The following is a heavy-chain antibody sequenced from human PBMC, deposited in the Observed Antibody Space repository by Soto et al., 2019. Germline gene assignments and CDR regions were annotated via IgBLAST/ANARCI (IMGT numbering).Heavy chain of an antibody. J-gene: IGHJ6*02. V-gene: IGHV3-48*02. CDR2: ISSSRSTI. CDR1: GFTFSSDS. D-gene: IGHD3-22*01. Sequence: VWALRLSCAASGFTFSSDSMNWVRQARGKGLEWVSGISSSRSTIYYADSVKGRFTISRDNAKNSLYLQMNSLRDEDTAVYYCAKYYYDSSGYYSPGYYAMDVWGQGTTVNVSS. CDR3: AKYYYDSSGYYSPGYYAMDV.